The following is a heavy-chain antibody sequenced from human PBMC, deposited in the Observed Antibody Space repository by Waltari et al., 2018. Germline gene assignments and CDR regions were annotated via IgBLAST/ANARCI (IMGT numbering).Heavy chain of an antibody. CDR2: ISGTGAST. V-gene: IGHV3-23*01. Sequence: QLLESGGGQVQPGGSLRLSCEVSGFPFTPYGMSWVRQTPGKGLEWISSISGTGASTYYADSVKGRLTISRDNSKNKLYLQMDSLRTEDTAMYYCVKNSGYTNSWRDLWGQGTLVTVSS. J-gene: IGHJ4*02. D-gene: IGHD5-12*01. CDR3: VKNSGYTNSWRDL. CDR1: GFPFTPYG.